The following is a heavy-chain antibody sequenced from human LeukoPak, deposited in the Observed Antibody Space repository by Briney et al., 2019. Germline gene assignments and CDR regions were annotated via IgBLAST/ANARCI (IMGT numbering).Heavy chain of an antibody. Sequence: GGSLRLSCAASGFTFSSYAMSWVRQAPGKGLEWVSAISGSGGSTYYADSVKGRFTISRDNSKNTLYLQMNSLRAEDTAVYYCAKVITMVRGVIITGFDYWGQGTLVTVSS. CDR3: AKVITMVRGVIITGFDY. V-gene: IGHV3-23*01. J-gene: IGHJ4*02. CDR1: GFTFSSYA. D-gene: IGHD3-10*01. CDR2: ISGSGGST.